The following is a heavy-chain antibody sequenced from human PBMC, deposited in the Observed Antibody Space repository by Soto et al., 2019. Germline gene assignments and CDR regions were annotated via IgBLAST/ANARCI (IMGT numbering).Heavy chain of an antibody. Sequence: EVQLVESGGALVQPGRSLSLSCAASGFTFGDYALHWVRQAPGKGLEWASGISWNSGSVGYAGSVKGRFTISRDNAKNSLNLQMSRLRAKDTALYYCAKASARDFDLLGRSFCYYGMDVWGHGTTVTVSS. CDR2: ISWNSGSV. CDR3: AKASARDFDLLGRSFCYYGMDV. CDR1: GFTFGDYA. J-gene: IGHJ6*02. V-gene: IGHV3-9*01. D-gene: IGHD7-27*01.